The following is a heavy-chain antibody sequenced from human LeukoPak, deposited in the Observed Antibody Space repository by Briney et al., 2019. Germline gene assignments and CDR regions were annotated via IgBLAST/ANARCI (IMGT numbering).Heavy chain of an antibody. CDR3: ARARTSTSSAGSCYSN. CDR1: GFTFSNYW. Sequence: GGSLRLSCAASGFTFSNYWMTWVRQAPGKGLEWVANIKQDESERYYVDSVEGRFTISRDNAQNSLYLQMNSLRVEDTAVYYCARARTSTSSAGSCYSNWGQGTLVTVSS. D-gene: IGHD2-15*01. V-gene: IGHV3-7*01. CDR2: IKQDESER. J-gene: IGHJ4*02.